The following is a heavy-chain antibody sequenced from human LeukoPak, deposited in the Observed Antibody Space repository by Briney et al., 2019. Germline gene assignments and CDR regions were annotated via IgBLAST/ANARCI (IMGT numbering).Heavy chain of an antibody. CDR1: GFTFSNYG. Sequence: GGSLRLSCAASGFTFSNYGMHWVRQAPGKGLEWVAVIWYDGSNKYYADSMKGRFTISRDNSKHTLYLQMDSLRAEYTAVYYCAKDLTSGTLSFDYWGQGTLVTVSS. J-gene: IGHJ4*02. CDR3: AKDLTSGTLSFDY. D-gene: IGHD1-1*01. CDR2: IWYDGSNK. V-gene: IGHV3-33*06.